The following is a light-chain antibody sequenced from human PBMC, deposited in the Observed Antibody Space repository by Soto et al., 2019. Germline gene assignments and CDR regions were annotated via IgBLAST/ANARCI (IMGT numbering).Light chain of an antibody. CDR1: QSISSW. V-gene: IGKV1-12*01. Sequence: EIHLTQSSSSVSASVVDRITITGGASQSISSWLAWYQQKPGKAPKLLIYAASSLQSGVPSRFSGSGSGTDFTLTISSLQPEDFATYYCQQSYRTPITFGQGTRLEIK. CDR3: QQSYRTPIT. CDR2: AAS. J-gene: IGKJ5*01.